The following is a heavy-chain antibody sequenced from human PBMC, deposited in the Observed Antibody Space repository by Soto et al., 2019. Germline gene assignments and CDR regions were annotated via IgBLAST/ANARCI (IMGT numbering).Heavy chain of an antibody. J-gene: IGHJ6*02. CDR1: GGSISSSSYY. CDR2: IYYSGST. Sequence: SSETLSLTCTVSGGSISSSSYYWGWIRQPPGKGLEWIGSIYYSGSTYYNPSLKSRVTISVDTSKNQFSLKLSSVTAADTAVYYCARQTNWNYGYYYGMDVWGQGTTVTVSS. V-gene: IGHV4-39*01. D-gene: IGHD1-7*01. CDR3: ARQTNWNYGYYYGMDV.